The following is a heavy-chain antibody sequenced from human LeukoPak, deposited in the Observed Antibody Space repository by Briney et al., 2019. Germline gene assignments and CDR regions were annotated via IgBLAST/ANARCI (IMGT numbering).Heavy chain of an antibody. V-gene: IGHV1-8*02. CDR2: MNPNSGNT. CDR1: GYTFPSYD. Sequence: ASVKVSCKASGYTFPSYDINWVRQATGQGLEWMGWMNPNSGNTGYAQKLQGRVTMTTDTSTSTVYMELRSLRSDDTAVYYCARMGDTVTSLYFDYWGQGTLVTVSS. CDR3: ARMGDTVTSLYFDY. D-gene: IGHD4-17*01. J-gene: IGHJ4*02.